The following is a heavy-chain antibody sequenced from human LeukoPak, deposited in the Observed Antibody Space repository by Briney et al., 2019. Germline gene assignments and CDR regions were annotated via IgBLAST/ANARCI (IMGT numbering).Heavy chain of an antibody. Sequence: SETLSLTCAVSGGSISSGGYSWSWIRQPPGKGLEWIGYIYESGSTSYNPSLKSRVTISVDTSQNQFSLKLTSVTAADTAVYYCARAVVLYYFDYWGQGTLVTVSS. D-gene: IGHD3-22*01. CDR2: IYESGST. J-gene: IGHJ4*02. CDR1: GGSISSGGYS. CDR3: ARAVVLYYFDY. V-gene: IGHV4-61*08.